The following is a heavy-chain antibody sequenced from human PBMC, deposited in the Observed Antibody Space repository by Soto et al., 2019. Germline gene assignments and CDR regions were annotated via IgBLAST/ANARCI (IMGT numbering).Heavy chain of an antibody. CDR1: GFTFSSYS. D-gene: IGHD3-22*01. Sequence: GGSLRFSCAASGFTFSSYSMNWVRQAPGKGLEWVSSISSSSSYIYYADSVKGRFTISRDNAKNSLYLQMNSLRAEDTAVYYCARDHHSSGYGGYDYYGMDVWGQGTTVTVSS. J-gene: IGHJ6*02. V-gene: IGHV3-21*01. CDR3: ARDHHSSGYGGYDYYGMDV. CDR2: ISSSSSYI.